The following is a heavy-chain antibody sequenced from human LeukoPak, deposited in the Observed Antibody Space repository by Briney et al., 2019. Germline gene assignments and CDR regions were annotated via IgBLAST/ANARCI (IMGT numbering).Heavy chain of an antibody. CDR1: GNSFTSYC. CDR3: ARFSSGWDR. Sequence: GESLEISWKGSGNSFTSYCIGWVRPMPGKGLERGGIIYPGDSDTRYSPSFQDQVTISADKSISTAYLQWSSLKAWDTAMYYCARFSSGWDRWGQGTLVTVSS. D-gene: IGHD6-19*01. V-gene: IGHV5-51*01. CDR2: IYPGDSDT. J-gene: IGHJ4*02.